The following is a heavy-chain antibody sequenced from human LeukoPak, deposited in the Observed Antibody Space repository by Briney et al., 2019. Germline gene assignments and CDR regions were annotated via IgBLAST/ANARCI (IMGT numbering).Heavy chain of an antibody. V-gene: IGHV3-23*01. CDR2: ISGNGRDT. CDR3: ARAAAVCSSTSCYGHY. D-gene: IGHD2-2*01. Sequence: GGSLRLSCAASGFTFSSYGMHWVRQAPGKGLEWVSAISGNGRDTYYTDSVKGRFTISRDNSKNTLYLQMHSLRAEDTAIDYCARAAAVCSSTSCYGHYWGQGTLVTVSS. CDR1: GFTFSSYG. J-gene: IGHJ4*02.